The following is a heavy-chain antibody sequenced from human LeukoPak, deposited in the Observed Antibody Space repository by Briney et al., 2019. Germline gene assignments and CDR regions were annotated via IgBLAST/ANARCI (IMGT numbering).Heavy chain of an antibody. CDR2: IIPIFGTA. CDR3: ARARDIVVVPAAIDYYYVMDV. D-gene: IGHD2-2*01. V-gene: IGHV1-69*13. J-gene: IGHJ6*02. CDR1: GYTFTSYG. Sequence: ASVKVSCKASGYTFTSYGISWVRQAPGQGLEWMGGIIPIFGTANYAQKFQGRVTITADESTSTAYMELSSLRSEDTAVYYCARARDIVVVPAAIDYYYVMDVWGQGTTVTVSS.